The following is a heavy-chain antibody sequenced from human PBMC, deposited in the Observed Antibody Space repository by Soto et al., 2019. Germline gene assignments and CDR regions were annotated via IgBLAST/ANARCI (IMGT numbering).Heavy chain of an antibody. D-gene: IGHD4-4*01. CDR2: IYYSGST. CDR1: GGSIRSGDYY. CDR3: ARDNRVGNSHNWFDP. J-gene: IGHJ5*02. Sequence: QVQLQESGPGLVKPSQTLSLTCTVSGGSIRSGDYYCSWIRQHPGKGLERIGYIYYSGSTYYNPSLKSRFTISVYTSKKQFALKLSSVTAADTAVYYCARDNRVGNSHNWFDPWGQGTLVTVSS. V-gene: IGHV4-30-4*01.